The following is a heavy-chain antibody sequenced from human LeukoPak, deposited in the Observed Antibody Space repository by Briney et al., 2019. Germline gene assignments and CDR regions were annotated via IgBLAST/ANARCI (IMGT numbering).Heavy chain of an antibody. CDR1: GFTFSDFY. D-gene: IGHD3-3*01. CDR3: ATLGRKPYYDFWSGYYSTDLVRKYRADYYGMDV. CDR2: ISSSGNTK. V-gene: IGHV3-11*04. J-gene: IGHJ6*02. Sequence: PGGSLRLSCAASGFTFSDFYMSWIRQAPGKGLEWVSYISSSGNTKYYADSVKGRFTMSRDNAKNSLYLQMNSLRAEDTAVYYCATLGRKPYYDFWSGYYSTDLVRKYRADYYGMDVWGQGTTVTVSS.